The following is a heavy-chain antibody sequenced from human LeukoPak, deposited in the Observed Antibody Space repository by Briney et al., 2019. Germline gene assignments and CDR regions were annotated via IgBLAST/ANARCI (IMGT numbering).Heavy chain of an antibody. CDR1: GFTFTSYA. D-gene: IGHD3-10*01. CDR2: ISSDGDST. Sequence: VGSLPPSCSASGFTFTSYAMHWVRQAPGKGLEYVSAISSDGDSTYYADSVKGRFTISRDNSKNTLYLQMSSLRAEDTAIYYCVKRTGSGTYYDYWGQGTLVTVSS. CDR3: VKRTGSGTYYDY. V-gene: IGHV3-64D*06. J-gene: IGHJ4*02.